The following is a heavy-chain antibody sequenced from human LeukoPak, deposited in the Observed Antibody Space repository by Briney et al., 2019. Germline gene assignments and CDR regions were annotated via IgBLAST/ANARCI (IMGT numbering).Heavy chain of an antibody. Sequence: SVKVSCKASGGTFSSYAISWVRQAPGQGLEWMGGIIPIFGTANYAQKFQGRVTITADESTSTAYMELSSLRSEDTAVYCCARHPADLTGPRGPFDYWGQGTLVTVSS. CDR3: ARHPADLTGPRGPFDY. J-gene: IGHJ4*02. D-gene: IGHD3-9*01. CDR1: GGTFSSYA. CDR2: IIPIFGTA. V-gene: IGHV1-69*01.